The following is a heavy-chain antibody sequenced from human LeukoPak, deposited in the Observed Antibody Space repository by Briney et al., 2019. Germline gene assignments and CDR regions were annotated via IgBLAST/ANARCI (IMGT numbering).Heavy chain of an antibody. J-gene: IGHJ4*02. V-gene: IGHV4-31*03. CDR1: GGSISSADYY. D-gene: IGHD4-17*01. Sequence: PSETLSLTCTVSGGSISSADYYWSWIRQHPGKGLEWIGYICYSGTTYYNPSLKSRLTISVDTSKNQFSLRPSSVTAADTAVYLCARKKDDGDYHIDYWGPGTLVTVSS. CDR2: ICYSGTT. CDR3: ARKKDDGDYHIDY.